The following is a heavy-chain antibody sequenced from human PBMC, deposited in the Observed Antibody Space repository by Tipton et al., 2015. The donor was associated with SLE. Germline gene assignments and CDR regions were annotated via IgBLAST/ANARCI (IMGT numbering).Heavy chain of an antibody. V-gene: IGHV4-59*11. CDR3: ARSSERYGVDV. CDR1: GVSINSQY. Sequence: TLSLTCTVSGVSINSQYWTWIRQPPGKGLEWIGNINYRGNTKYNPSLKSRVSISVDTSKNQFSLKVDSVTAADTAVYYCARSSERYGVDVWGQGTTVTVSS. J-gene: IGHJ6*02. D-gene: IGHD1-1*01. CDR2: INYRGNT.